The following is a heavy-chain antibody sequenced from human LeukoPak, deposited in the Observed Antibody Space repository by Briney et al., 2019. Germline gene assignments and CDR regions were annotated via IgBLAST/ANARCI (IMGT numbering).Heavy chain of an antibody. Sequence: PSETLPLTCAVYGGSFSGYYWSWIRQPPGKGLEWIGEINHSGSTNCNPSLKSRVTISVDTSKNQFSLKLSSVTAADTAVYYCAREYCGGDCYPDYWGQGTLVTVSS. D-gene: IGHD2-21*01. CDR2: INHSGST. CDR3: AREYCGGDCYPDY. J-gene: IGHJ4*02. V-gene: IGHV4-34*01. CDR1: GGSFSGYY.